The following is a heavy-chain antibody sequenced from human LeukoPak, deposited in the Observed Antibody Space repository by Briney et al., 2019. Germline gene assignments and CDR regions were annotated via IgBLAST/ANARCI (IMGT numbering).Heavy chain of an antibody. CDR2: ISYDGSNK. CDR1: GFTFSNYA. CDR3: ARDRGSFDY. V-gene: IGHV3-30-3*01. J-gene: IGHJ4*02. Sequence: PGGSLRLSCAASGFTFSNYAMHWVRQAPGKGLEWVAVISYDGSNKYYADSVKGRFTISRDNSKNTLYLQMNSLRAEDTAVYYCARDRGSFDYWGQGTLVTVSS.